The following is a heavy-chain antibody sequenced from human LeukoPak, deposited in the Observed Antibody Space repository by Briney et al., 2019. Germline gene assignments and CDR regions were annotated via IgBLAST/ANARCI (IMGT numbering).Heavy chain of an antibody. CDR1: GGTFSSYA. CDR2: ISAYNGNT. V-gene: IGHV1-18*01. D-gene: IGHD6-13*01. CDR3: ASYSSSWKFDY. Sequence: ASVKVSCKASGGTFSSYAISWVRQAPGQGLEWMGWISAYNGNTNYAQKLQGRVTMTTDTSTSTAYMELRSLRSDDTAVYYCASYSSSWKFDYWGQGTLVTVSS. J-gene: IGHJ4*02.